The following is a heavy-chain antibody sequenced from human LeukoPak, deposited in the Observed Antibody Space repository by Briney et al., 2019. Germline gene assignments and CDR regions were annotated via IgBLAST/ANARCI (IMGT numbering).Heavy chain of an antibody. CDR1: GYTFTSYG. J-gene: IGHJ6*03. D-gene: IGHD3-3*01. CDR3: ASRNYDFWSQSYYYYMDV. Sequence: ASVKVSCKASGYTFTSYGISWVRQAPGQGLEWMGWLSAYNGNTNYAQKLQGRVTMTTDTSTSTAYMELRSLRSEDTAVYYCASRNYDFWSQSYYYYMDVWGKGTTVTVSS. CDR2: LSAYNGNT. V-gene: IGHV1-18*01.